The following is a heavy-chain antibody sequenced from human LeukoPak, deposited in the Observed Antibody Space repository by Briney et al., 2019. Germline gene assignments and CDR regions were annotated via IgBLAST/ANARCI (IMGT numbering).Heavy chain of an antibody. CDR3: ARDKQVVVGATTAYDY. J-gene: IGHJ4*02. CDR1: GFTFSSYS. V-gene: IGHV3-48*01. D-gene: IGHD1-26*01. CDR2: ISSSSSTI. Sequence: GGSLRLSCAASGFTFSSYSMNWVRQAPGKGLEWVSYISSSSSTIYYADSVKGRFTISRDNAKNSLYLQMNSLRAENTAVYYCARDKQVVVGATTAYDYWGQGTLVTVSS.